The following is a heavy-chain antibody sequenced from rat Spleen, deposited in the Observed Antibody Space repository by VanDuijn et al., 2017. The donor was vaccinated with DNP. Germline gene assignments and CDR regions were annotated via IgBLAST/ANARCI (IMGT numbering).Heavy chain of an antibody. D-gene: IGHD1-11*01. CDR3: TGDRPNDGGYSDIWFAY. V-gene: IGHV2S8*01. CDR1: GFSLTSYG. Sequence: QVQLKESGPGLVQPSQTLSLTCTVSGFSLTSYGVSWVRQPPGKGLEWIAAISGGGITYYNSALKSRLGNRRDTSKSQVFLKMNSLQTEDPAIYCCTGDRPNDGGYSDIWFAYWGQGTLVTVSS. CDR2: ISGGGIT. J-gene: IGHJ3*01.